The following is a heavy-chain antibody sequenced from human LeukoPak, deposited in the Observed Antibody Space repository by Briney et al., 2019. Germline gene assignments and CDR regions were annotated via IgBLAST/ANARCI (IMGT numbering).Heavy chain of an antibody. D-gene: IGHD1-1*01. CDR2: MNPNSGNT. CDR3: ARVSSFERKDSFSY. Sequence: ASVKVSCKASAYTFTSYDINWVRQATGQRLEWMGWMNPNSGNTGYAQMFQGRVTMTRDNSIITDYIVLSNLTSEDTAVCFCARVSSFERKDSFSYWGQGTLVTVSS. J-gene: IGHJ4*02. V-gene: IGHV1-8*01. CDR1: AYTFTSYD.